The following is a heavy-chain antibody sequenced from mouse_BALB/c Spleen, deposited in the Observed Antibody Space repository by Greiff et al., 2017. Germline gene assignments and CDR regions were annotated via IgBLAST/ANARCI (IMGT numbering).Heavy chain of an antibody. D-gene: IGHD2-3*01. CDR1: GYTFTSYW. CDR2: INPSTGYT. CDR3: ARSMGGYYAWFAY. Sequence: VKLMESGAELAKPGASVKMSCKASGYTFTSYWMHWVKQRPGQGLEWIGYINPSTGYTEYNQKFKDKATLTADKSSSTAYMQLSSLTSEDSAVYYCARSMGGYYAWFAYWGQGTLVTVSA. V-gene: IGHV1-7*01. J-gene: IGHJ3*01.